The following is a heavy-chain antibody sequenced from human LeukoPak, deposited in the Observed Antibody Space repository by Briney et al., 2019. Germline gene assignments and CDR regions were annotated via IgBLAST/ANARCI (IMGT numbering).Heavy chain of an antibody. J-gene: IGHJ6*02. CDR2: IYTSGST. V-gene: IGHV4-61*02. D-gene: IGHD1-26*01. Sequence: TSQTLSLTCTASGGSISSGSYYWSWTRQPAGKGLEWIGRIYTSGSTNYNPSLKSRVTISVDTSKNQFSLKLSSVTAADTAVYYCARSAVGATPYYYYGMDVWGQGTTVTISS. CDR1: GGSISSGSYY. CDR3: ARSAVGATPYYYYGMDV.